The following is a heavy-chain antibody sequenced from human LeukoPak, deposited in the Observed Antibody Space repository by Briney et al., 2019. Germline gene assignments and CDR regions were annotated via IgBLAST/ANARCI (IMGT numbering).Heavy chain of an antibody. V-gene: IGHV4-4*07. D-gene: IGHD5-18*01. J-gene: IGHJ6*03. CDR2: IYTTGST. Sequence: SETLSLTCTVSGGSISSYYWSWIRQPAEKGLEWIGRIYTTGSTKYNPSLKSRVTMSVDTSKNQFSLKLSSVTAADTAVYYCARSGVTNYYYMDVWGKGTTVTVSS. CDR1: GGSISSYY. CDR3: ARSGVTNYYYMDV.